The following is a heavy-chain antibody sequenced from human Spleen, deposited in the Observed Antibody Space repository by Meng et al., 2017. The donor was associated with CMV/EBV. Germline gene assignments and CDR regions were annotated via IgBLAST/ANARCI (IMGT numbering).Heavy chain of an antibody. CDR2: IYYTGST. Sequence: GSLRLSCTVSGDSISSSSYYWVWIRQPPGKGLEWIGSIYYTGSTYYNPSLKGRVTISVDTSKNQFSLKLSSLTAADTAVYYCARDGGLRALDVWGQGATVTVSS. V-gene: IGHV4-39*07. J-gene: IGHJ6*02. D-gene: IGHD5-12*01. CDR3: ARDGGLRALDV. CDR1: GDSISSSSYY.